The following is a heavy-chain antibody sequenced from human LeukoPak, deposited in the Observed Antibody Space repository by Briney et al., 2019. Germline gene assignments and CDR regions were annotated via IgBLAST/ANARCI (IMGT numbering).Heavy chain of an antibody. J-gene: IGHJ5*02. V-gene: IGHV3-23*01. D-gene: IGHD2-8*02. CDR3: AKDPSPRVRRGTGWFDP. CDR2: ISGSGGST. CDR1: GFTFSSYA. Sequence: GGSLRLSCAASGFTFSSYAMSWVRQAPGKGLEWVSAISGSGGSTYYADSVKGRFTISRDNSKNTLYLQMNSLRAEDTALYYCAKDPSPRVRRGTGWFDPWGQGTLVTVSS.